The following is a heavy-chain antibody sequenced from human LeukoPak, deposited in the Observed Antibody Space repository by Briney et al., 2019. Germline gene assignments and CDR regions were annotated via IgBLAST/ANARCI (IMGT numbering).Heavy chain of an antibody. Sequence: QPGGSLRLSCAASGFTFSSYAMHWVRQAPGKGLEWVAVISYDGSNKYYADSVKGRFTISRDNSKNTLYLQMNSLRAEDTAVYYCARDGRVKYYYDSSGPDRYYYYMDVWGKGTTVTVSS. CDR3: ARDGRVKYYYDSSGPDRYYYYMDV. CDR2: ISYDGSNK. D-gene: IGHD3-22*01. V-gene: IGHV3-30*04. J-gene: IGHJ6*03. CDR1: GFTFSSYA.